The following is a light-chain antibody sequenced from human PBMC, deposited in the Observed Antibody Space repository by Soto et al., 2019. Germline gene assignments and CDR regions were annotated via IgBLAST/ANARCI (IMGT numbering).Light chain of an antibody. Sequence: EIVVTQSPCTLSLYPGERATLSCRASQSVSSSYLAWYQQKPGQAPRLLIYGASSRATGIPDRFSGSGSGTDFTLTISRLEPDDFATYYCQPYNSYSFGQGTKVDIK. J-gene: IGKJ1*01. CDR3: QPYNSYS. CDR1: QSVSSSY. V-gene: IGKV3-20*01. CDR2: GAS.